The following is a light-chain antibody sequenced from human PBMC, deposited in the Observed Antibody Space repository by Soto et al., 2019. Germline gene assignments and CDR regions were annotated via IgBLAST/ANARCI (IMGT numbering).Light chain of an antibody. V-gene: IGLV2-14*01. CDR3: SSYTSTGTLL. Sequence: QSVLAQLASVSGSLGQSITISCTGSSSYVGGYNYVSWYQQHPGKAPKLMIYDVSNRPSGVSNRFSGSKSGNTASLTISVLQAEDEADYYCSSYTSTGTLLFGTGTKVTVL. J-gene: IGLJ1*01. CDR2: DVS. CDR1: SSYVGGYNY.